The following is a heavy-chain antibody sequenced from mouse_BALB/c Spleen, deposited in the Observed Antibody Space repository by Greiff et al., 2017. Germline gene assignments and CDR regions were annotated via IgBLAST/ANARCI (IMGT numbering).Heavy chain of an antibody. V-gene: IGHV1-14*01. Sequence: VQLQQSGAELVRPGSSVKISCKASGYTFTSYVMHWVKQKPGQGLEWIGYINPYNDGTKYNEKFKGKATLTSDKSSSTAYMELSSLTSEDSAVYYCARWTSTMITTGFAYWGQGTLVTVSA. CDR2: INPYNDGT. J-gene: IGHJ3*01. CDR3: ARWTSTMITTGFAY. CDR1: GYTFTSYV. D-gene: IGHD2-4*01.